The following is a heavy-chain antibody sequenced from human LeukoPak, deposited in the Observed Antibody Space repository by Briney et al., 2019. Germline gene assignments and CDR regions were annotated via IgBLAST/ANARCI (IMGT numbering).Heavy chain of an antibody. Sequence: GGSLRLSCAASGLPVISNYMSWVRQAPGKGLECGSVIYSGGSTYYADSVKGRFTISRDYSKNTLYLQMSGLRADDTAVYYCARGGTHSSFDYWGQGTLVAVAS. CDR1: GLPVISNY. V-gene: IGHV3-53*05. J-gene: IGHJ4*02. CDR3: ARGGTHSSFDY. D-gene: IGHD1-26*01. CDR2: IYSGGST.